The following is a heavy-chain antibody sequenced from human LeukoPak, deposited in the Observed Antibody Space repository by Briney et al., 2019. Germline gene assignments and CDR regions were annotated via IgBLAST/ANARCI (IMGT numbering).Heavy chain of an antibody. D-gene: IGHD1-26*01. V-gene: IGHV3-23*01. CDR3: AKDHGGSGSY. CDR2: ISGSGGST. J-gene: IGHJ4*02. CDR1: GFTFSSYG. Sequence: GWSLRLSCAASGFTFSSYGMSWVRQAPGKGLEWVSAISGSGGSTYYADSVKGRFTISRDNSKNTLYLQMNSLRAEDTAVYYCAKDHGGSGSYWGQGTLVTVSS.